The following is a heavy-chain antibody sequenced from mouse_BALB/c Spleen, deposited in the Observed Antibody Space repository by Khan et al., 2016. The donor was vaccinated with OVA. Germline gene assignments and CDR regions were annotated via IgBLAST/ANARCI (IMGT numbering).Heavy chain of an antibody. D-gene: IGHD2-3*01. Sequence: QIQLVQSGPELKKPGETVKISCKASGYTFTNYGMNWVKQAPGKGLKWMGWINTNTGEPTYAEEFKGRFAFSLETSASTAYLQINNLKNEDTATCFCARRRWLLAPMDYWGQGTSVTVSS. CDR3: ARRRWLLAPMDY. CDR1: GYTFTNYG. J-gene: IGHJ4*01. CDR2: INTNTGEP. V-gene: IGHV9-3*02.